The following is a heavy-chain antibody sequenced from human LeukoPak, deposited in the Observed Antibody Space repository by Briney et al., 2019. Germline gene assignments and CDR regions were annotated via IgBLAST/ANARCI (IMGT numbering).Heavy chain of an antibody. J-gene: IGHJ4*02. Sequence: SVKVSCKGSGYTFKNYGIAWVRQAPGQGLEWMGWISAYNGDTHYAQKFQGRVTMTTETSTSTAYKELRSLRSDDTAVYYCARDPSNTSGWLAYFDFWGQGTLVTVSS. CDR3: ARDPSNTSGWLAYFDF. CDR2: ISAYNGDT. CDR1: GYTFKNYG. V-gene: IGHV1-18*01. D-gene: IGHD6-19*01.